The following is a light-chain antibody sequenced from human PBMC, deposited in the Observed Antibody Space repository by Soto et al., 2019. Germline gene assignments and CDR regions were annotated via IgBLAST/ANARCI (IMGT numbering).Light chain of an antibody. Sequence: DIQMTQSPSSLSASVGDRVTITCRASQDISVYLAWYQQKPGKVPKLLIYSASTLQSGVPSPFSGCGSGTDFTLTISSLQPEDVATYFGQKFNTAPLTFGQGTRLEIK. CDR1: QDISVY. CDR3: QKFNTAPLT. CDR2: SAS. J-gene: IGKJ5*01. V-gene: IGKV1-27*01.